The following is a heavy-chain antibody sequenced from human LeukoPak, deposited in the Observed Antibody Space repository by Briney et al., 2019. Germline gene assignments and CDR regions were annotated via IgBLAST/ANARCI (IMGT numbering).Heavy chain of an antibody. J-gene: IGHJ5*02. V-gene: IGHV3-7*01. CDR3: ARVNLSCSSTSCSVWFDP. D-gene: IGHD2-2*01. CDR2: IKPDGSEI. CDR1: GFTFSSYW. Sequence: PGGSLRLSCAASGFTFSSYWMSWVRQAPEKGLEWVAKIKPDGSEIYHVDSVQGRFTISRDNAKNSLYLQMNSLRAEDTAVYYCARVNLSCSSTSCSVWFDPWGQGTLVTVSS.